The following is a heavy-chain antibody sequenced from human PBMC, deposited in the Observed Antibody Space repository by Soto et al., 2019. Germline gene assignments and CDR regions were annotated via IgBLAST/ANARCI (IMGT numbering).Heavy chain of an antibody. CDR2: MAASSTHI. Sequence: PRWSLRLSGAPSGFSFSTYNVHWVRQAPRQGLQRRSSMAASSTHIYYADAVKGRCTIATDNGKSSLDLQINSRRAEDTAVYYCPQHHPCPYGSLVCEEYYFDYWAQEALLTVSS. CDR3: PQHHPCPYGSLVCEEYYFDY. V-gene: IGHV3-21*01. D-gene: IGHD4-17*01. CDR1: GFSFSTYN. J-gene: IGHJ4*02.